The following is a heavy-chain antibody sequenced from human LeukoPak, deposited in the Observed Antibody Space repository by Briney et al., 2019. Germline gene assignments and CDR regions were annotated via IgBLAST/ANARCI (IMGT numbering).Heavy chain of an antibody. Sequence: SETLSLTCTVSGGSISSGGYYWSWIRQHPGKGLEWIGYIYYSGSTYYNPSLKSRVTISVDTSKNQFSLKLSSATAADTAVYYCARGVSSSSFELDYWGQGTLVTVSS. CDR2: IYYSGST. V-gene: IGHV4-31*03. J-gene: IGHJ4*02. D-gene: IGHD6-6*01. CDR1: GGSISSGGYY. CDR3: ARGVSSSSFELDY.